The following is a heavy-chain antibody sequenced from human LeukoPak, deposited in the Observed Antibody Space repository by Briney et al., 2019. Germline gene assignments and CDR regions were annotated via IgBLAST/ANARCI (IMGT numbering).Heavy chain of an antibody. CDR3: AINVEMATTDDAFDI. CDR2: ISAYNGNT. J-gene: IGHJ3*02. Sequence: GASVKVSCKASGYTFTSYGISWVRQAPGQGLEWMGWISAYNGNTNYAQKLQGRVTMTTDTSTSTAYMELRSLRSDDTAVYYCAINVEMATTDDAFDIWGQGTMVTVSS. D-gene: IGHD5-24*01. V-gene: IGHV1-18*01. CDR1: GYTFTSYG.